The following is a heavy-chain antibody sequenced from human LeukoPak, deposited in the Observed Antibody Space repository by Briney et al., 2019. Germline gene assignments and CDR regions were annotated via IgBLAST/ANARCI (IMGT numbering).Heavy chain of an antibody. Sequence: GGSLRLSCAASGFTFSSYAMNWVRQAPGKGLEWVAVISYDGSNKYYADSVKGRFTISRDNSKNTLYLQMNSLRAEDAAVYYCARRHSSSWYGGAFVWGQGTMVTVSS. V-gene: IGHV3-30-3*01. D-gene: IGHD6-13*01. CDR3: ARRHSSSWYGGAFV. CDR1: GFTFSSYA. J-gene: IGHJ3*01. CDR2: ISYDGSNK.